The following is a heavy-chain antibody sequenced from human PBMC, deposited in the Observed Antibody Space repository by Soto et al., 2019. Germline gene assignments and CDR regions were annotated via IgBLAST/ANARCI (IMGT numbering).Heavy chain of an antibody. CDR1: GGSVRAPDW. CDR3: ARVRQGCSANNCYFDP. J-gene: IGHJ5*01. V-gene: IGHV4-4*02. Sequence: SETLSLTCTLSGGSVRAPDWWNWVRQSPDKGLEWIAEVHISGHSNYNPSLRSRVSVSIDSSKNQFYLNLNSVTAADTAIYYCARVRQGCSANNCYFDPWGQGTQATVSS. CDR2: VHISGHS. D-gene: IGHD1-1*01.